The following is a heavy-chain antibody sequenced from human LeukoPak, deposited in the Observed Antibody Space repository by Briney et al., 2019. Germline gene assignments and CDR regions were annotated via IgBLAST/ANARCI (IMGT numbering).Heavy chain of an antibody. Sequence: ASVKVSCKASGYTFTGYYMHWVRQAPGQGLEWMGWINPNSGGTSYAQKFQGRVTMTRDTSISTAYMELRSLRSDDTAVYYCATDLTAMVTGFDYWGQGTLVTVSS. J-gene: IGHJ4*02. V-gene: IGHV1-2*02. CDR2: INPNSGGT. CDR3: ATDLTAMVTGFDY. D-gene: IGHD5-18*01. CDR1: GYTFTGYY.